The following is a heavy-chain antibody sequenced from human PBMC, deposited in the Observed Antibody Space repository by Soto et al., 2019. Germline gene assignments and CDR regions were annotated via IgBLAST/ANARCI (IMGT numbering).Heavy chain of an antibody. D-gene: IGHD3-3*01. CDR1: GGSFSCYY. Sequence: SETLSLTCAVYGGSFSCYYWSWIRQPPGKGLEWIGEINHSGSTNYNPSLKSRVTISVDTSKNQFSLKLSSVTAADTAVYYCARLRHYAFWSGKRTRSYYHGMDVWGQGTTVTVSS. V-gene: IGHV4-34*01. CDR3: ARLRHYAFWSGKRTRSYYHGMDV. CDR2: INHSGST. J-gene: IGHJ6*02.